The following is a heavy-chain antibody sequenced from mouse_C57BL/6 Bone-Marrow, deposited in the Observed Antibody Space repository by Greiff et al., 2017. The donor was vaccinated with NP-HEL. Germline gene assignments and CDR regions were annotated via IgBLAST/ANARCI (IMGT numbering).Heavy chain of an antibody. J-gene: IGHJ2*01. CDR2: IDPENGDT. Sequence: EVKLMESGAELVRPGASVKLSCTASGFNIKDDYMHWVKQRPEQGLEWIGWIDPENGDTEYASKFQGKATITADTSSNTAYLQLSSLTSEDTAVYYCTTYGYEDWGQGTTLTVSS. CDR3: TTYGYED. D-gene: IGHD2-2*01. V-gene: IGHV14-4*01. CDR1: GFNIKDDY.